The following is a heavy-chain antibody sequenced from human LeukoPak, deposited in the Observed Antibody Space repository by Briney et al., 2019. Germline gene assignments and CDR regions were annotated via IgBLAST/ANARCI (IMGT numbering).Heavy chain of an antibody. CDR3: ARGPTMKMDV. Sequence: GGSLRLSCAGSGYTFSNYWMSWVRQAPGKGLEWVANIKQDGSEKYYVDSVKGRFTISRDNAKNSLYLQMNSLRAEDTAVYYCARGPTMKMDVWGKGTTVTVSS. D-gene: IGHD3-22*01. J-gene: IGHJ6*04. CDR2: IKQDGSEK. V-gene: IGHV3-7*01. CDR1: GYTFSNYW.